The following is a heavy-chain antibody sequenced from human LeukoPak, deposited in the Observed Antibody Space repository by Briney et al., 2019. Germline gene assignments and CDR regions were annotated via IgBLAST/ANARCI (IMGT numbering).Heavy chain of an antibody. CDR1: GYTFTSYG. CDR2: ISAYNGNT. Sequence: ASVKVSCKASGYTFTSYGISRVRQAPGQGLEWMGWISAYNGNTNYAQQFQGRLTLTTDTSTSTVTMELRSLRSDDTAVYYCARAPEAMTALTTVNIPPDFDFWGQGTLVTVSS. D-gene: IGHD2-21*02. CDR3: ARAPEAMTALTTVNIPPDFDF. V-gene: IGHV1-18*01. J-gene: IGHJ4*02.